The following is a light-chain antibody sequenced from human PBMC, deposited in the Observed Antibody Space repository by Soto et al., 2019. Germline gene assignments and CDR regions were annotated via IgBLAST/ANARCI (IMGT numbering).Light chain of an antibody. J-gene: IGLJ1*01. CDR3: GSWDSSLSAYV. V-gene: IGLV1-51*01. CDR2: DDD. CDR1: SSDVGAYTS. Sequence: QSALAQPASVSGSPGQSITISCTGTSSDVGAYTSVSWYRQHPGKAPKLLIYDDDKRPSGIPDRFSGSKSGTSATLGITGFQTGDEADYYCGSWDSSLSAYVFGTGTKVTVL.